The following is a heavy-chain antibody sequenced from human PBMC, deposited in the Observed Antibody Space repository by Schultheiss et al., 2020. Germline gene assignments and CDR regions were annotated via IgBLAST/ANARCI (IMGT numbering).Heavy chain of an antibody. D-gene: IGHD3-3*01. CDR1: GFTFSSYA. J-gene: IGHJ5*02. CDR2: ISAGGGST. CDR3: ARGSDFWSGYPVKSWFDP. Sequence: GGSLRLSCAASGFTFSSYAMSWVREAPGKGLEWVSAISAGGGSTYYADSVKGRFTISRDNSRNTLHLQVNSLRAEDTAVYYCARGSDFWSGYPVKSWFDPWGQGTLVTVSS. V-gene: IGHV3-23*01.